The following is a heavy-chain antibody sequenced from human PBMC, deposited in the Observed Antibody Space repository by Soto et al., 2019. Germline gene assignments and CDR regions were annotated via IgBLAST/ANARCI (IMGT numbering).Heavy chain of an antibody. CDR3: TWTPRQQLVGAYYYYGMDV. CDR1: GDSVSSNSAA. V-gene: IGHV6-1*01. CDR2: TYYRSKWYN. Sequence: PSQTLSLTCAISGDSVSSNSAAWNWIRQSPSRGLEWLGRTYYRSKWYNDYAVSVKSRITINPDTSKNQFSLQLNSVTPEDTAVYYCTWTPRQQLVGAYYYYGMDVWGQGTTVTVSS. D-gene: IGHD6-13*01. J-gene: IGHJ6*02.